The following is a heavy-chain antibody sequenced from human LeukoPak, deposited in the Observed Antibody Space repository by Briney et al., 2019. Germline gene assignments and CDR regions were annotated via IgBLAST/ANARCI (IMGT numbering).Heavy chain of an antibody. CDR2: VNQAGSDK. CDR1: GFTFSSYA. J-gene: IGHJ4*02. CDR3: ARGVFATGWYPGNFDS. Sequence: GGSLRLSCAASGFTFSSYAMDWIRQTPGKGLEWVANVNQAGSDKYYMDSVKGRFTISRGNADNSLYLEMNSLTAEDTAAYYCARGVFATGWYPGNFDSWGQGTLVTVSS. D-gene: IGHD6-19*01. V-gene: IGHV3-7*01.